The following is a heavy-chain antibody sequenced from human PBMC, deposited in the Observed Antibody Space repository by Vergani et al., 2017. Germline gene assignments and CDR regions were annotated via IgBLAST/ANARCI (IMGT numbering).Heavy chain of an antibody. D-gene: IGHD5-12*01. CDR1: GITFWKFG. CDR3: TKGSVYYHDSAGYGYDPYTGVDL. CDR2: ISWNSGAV. V-gene: IGHV3-9*01. J-gene: IGHJ3*01. Sequence: EVDLVESGGGLAQPGGSLRLSCEASGITFWKFGMHWVRQGPGKGLEWVSGISWNSGAVDYADSVRGRFTISRDNAKNSLFLEMNSLRFEDTAVYFCTKGSVYYHDSAGYGYDPYTGVDLWGQGTLVTVSS.